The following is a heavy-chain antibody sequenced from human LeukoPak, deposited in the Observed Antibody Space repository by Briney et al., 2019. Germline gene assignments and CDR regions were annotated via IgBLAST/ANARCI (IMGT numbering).Heavy chain of an antibody. J-gene: IGHJ6*03. V-gene: IGHV4-39*01. D-gene: IGHD3-3*01. CDR1: GGSISSSSYY. Sequence: SETLSLTCTVSGGSISSSSYYWGWIRQPPGKGLEWIGSIYYSGSTYYNPSLKSRVTISVDTYKNQFSLKLRSVTAADTAVYYCESRRGEYYYYYYMDVWGKGTTVTVSS. CDR2: IYYSGST. CDR3: ESRRGEYYYYYYMDV.